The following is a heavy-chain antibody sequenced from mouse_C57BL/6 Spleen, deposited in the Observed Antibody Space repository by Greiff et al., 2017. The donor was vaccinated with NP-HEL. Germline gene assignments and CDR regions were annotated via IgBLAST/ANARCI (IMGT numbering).Heavy chain of an antibody. V-gene: IGHV14-3*01. CDR3: AYGNYVDAMDY. CDR2: IDPANGNT. CDR1: GFNITTPY. D-gene: IGHD2-1*01. J-gene: IGHJ4*01. Sequence: VQLQQSVAELVRPGASVKLSCTASGFNITTPYMPWVKQRPEQGLEWIGRIDPANGNTNYAPKFKGKAIITADTSSNTAYLQLSSLTSEDTAIYYCAYGNYVDAMDYWGQGTPVTVSS.